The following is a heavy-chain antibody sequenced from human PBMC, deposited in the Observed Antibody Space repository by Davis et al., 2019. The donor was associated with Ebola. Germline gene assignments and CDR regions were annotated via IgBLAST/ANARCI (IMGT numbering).Heavy chain of an antibody. V-gene: IGHV3-30*14. CDR2: VSYDGRHK. CDR1: AFTFSLFA. CDR3: ARGTLQAY. J-gene: IGHJ4*02. Sequence: GESLKISCAASAFTFSLFAMHWVRQAPGKGLQWVAVVSYDGRHKYYADSVKGRFTISRDNSKNTLYLQMNSLRAEDTAVYYCARGTLQAYWGQGTLVTVSS.